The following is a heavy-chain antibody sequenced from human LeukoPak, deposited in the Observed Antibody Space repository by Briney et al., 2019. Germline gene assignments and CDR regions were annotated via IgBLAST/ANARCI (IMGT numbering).Heavy chain of an antibody. J-gene: IGHJ5*02. V-gene: IGHV4-59*01. CDR2: IYYSGST. CDR3: ARVGGSGSYLHWFDP. D-gene: IGHD3-10*01. Sequence: SETLSLTCTVSGGSISSYCWSWIRQPPGKGLEWIGYIYYSGSTNYNPSLKSRVTISVDTSKNQFSLKLSSVTAADTAVYYCARVGGSGSYLHWFDPWGQGTLVTVSS. CDR1: GGSISSYC.